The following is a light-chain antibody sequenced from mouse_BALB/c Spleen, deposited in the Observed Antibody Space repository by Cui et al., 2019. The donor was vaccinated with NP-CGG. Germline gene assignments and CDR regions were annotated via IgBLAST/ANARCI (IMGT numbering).Light chain of an antibody. CDR2: GTN. J-gene: IGLJ1*01. CDR3: SLWYGNHWV. V-gene: IGLV1*01. Sequence: QAVVTQESALTTSPGETVTLTCRSSTGAVTTNNYANWVQEKPDHLFTGLIGGTNIRVPGVPARFSGSLIGDKAALTITGAQTEDEAIYFCSLWYGNHWVFGGGTKLTVL. CDR1: TGAVTTNNY.